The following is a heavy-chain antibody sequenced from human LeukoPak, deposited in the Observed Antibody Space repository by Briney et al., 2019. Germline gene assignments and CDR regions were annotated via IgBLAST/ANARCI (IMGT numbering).Heavy chain of an antibody. CDR2: IYHSGST. J-gene: IGHJ4*02. CDR1: SYSTSNGYD. Sequence: PSETLSLTCAVSSYSTSNGYDWGWIRQPPGKGLEWIGSIYHSGSTYYNPSLKSRVTISVDTTKNHFSLTLGSVTAADTAVYYCARVKGGYAYFDYWGQGTLVTVSS. D-gene: IGHD5-12*01. CDR3: ARVKGGYAYFDY. V-gene: IGHV4-38-2*01.